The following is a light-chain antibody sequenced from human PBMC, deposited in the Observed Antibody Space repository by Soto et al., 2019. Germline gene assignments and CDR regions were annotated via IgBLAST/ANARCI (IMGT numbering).Light chain of an antibody. CDR3: ISYTDRQSYL. CDR2: EVS. V-gene: IGLV2-14*01. Sequence: QSALTQPASVSGSPGQSITISCTGTSSDVGGYDYVSWYQLHPGKAPKLMVFEVSDRPPGVSDRFSGSKSGITASLTISGLQTEDEADYYCISYTDRQSYLFGTGTKLTVL. CDR1: SSDVGGYDY. J-gene: IGLJ1*01.